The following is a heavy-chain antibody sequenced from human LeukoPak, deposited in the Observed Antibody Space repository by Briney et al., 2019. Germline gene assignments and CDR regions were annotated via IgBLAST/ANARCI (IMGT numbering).Heavy chain of an antibody. D-gene: IGHD3-16*01. J-gene: IGHJ3*02. CDR3: ARRLYFGGHDAFDI. V-gene: IGHV4-61*08. CDR2: IYYSGST. Sequence: PSETLSLTCTVSGGSISSGDYYWSWIRQPPGKGLEWIGYIYYSGSTNYNPSLKSRVTISVDTSKNQFSLKLSSVTAADTAVYYCARRLYFGGHDAFDIWGQGTMVTVSS. CDR1: GGSISSGDYY.